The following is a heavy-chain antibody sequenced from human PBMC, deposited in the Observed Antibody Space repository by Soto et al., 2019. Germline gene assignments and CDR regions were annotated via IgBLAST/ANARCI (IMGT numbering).Heavy chain of an antibody. CDR2: ISSSGSTI. D-gene: IGHD6-19*01. CDR1: GFTFSSYE. Sequence: GGSLRLSCAASGFTFSSYEMNWVRQAPGKGLEWVSYISSSGSTIYYADSVKGRFTISRDNAKNSLYLQMNSLRAEDTAVYYCPITLYSSGWYGGPDYWGQGTLVTVSS. V-gene: IGHV3-48*03. J-gene: IGHJ4*02. CDR3: PITLYSSGWYGGPDY.